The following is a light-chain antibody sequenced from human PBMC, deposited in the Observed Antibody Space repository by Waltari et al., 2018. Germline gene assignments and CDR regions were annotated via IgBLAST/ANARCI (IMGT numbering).Light chain of an antibody. J-gene: IGLJ1*01. CDR2: EVI. V-gene: IGLV2-23*02. CDR1: NSDVGNYNL. CDR3: CSYAGSGTYV. Sequence: QSALTQPASVSGTPGQSITISCTGTNSDVGNYNLVSWYQHHPGEAPKLMICEVIKRPSGVSNRSSGSKSGNPASLTIAGLQAEDEADCYCCSYAGSGTYVFGTGTKVTVL.